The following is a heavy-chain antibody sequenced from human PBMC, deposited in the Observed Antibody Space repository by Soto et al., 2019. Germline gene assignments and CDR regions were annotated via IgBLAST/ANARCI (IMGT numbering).Heavy chain of an antibody. J-gene: IGHJ1*01. CDR2: IIPVFGTA. V-gene: IGHV1-69*01. Sequence: QVQLVQSGAEVKKPGSSVKVSCKASGGTFSSYAISWVRQAPGQGLECMGGIIPVFGTANYAQKFQGRVTINADESTSTVYMELSSLGSRDTTVYYCARGWNDFPHWGQGTLVTVSS. CDR1: GGTFSSYA. D-gene: IGHD1-1*01. CDR3: ARGWNDFPH.